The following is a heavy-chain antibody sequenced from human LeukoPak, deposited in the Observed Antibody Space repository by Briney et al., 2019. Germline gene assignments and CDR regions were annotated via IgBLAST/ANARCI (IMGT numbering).Heavy chain of an antibody. CDR1: GFTISSYG. V-gene: IGHV3-30*03. CDR2: ISYDGSNK. J-gene: IGHJ4*02. CDR3: ARERGYSYGVFDY. D-gene: IGHD5-18*01. Sequence: GGSLRLSCAASGFTISSYGMHWVRQAPGKGLEWVAVISYDGSNKYYADSVKGRFTISRDNSKNTLYLQMNSLRAEDTAVYYCARERGYSYGVFDYWGQGTLVTVSS.